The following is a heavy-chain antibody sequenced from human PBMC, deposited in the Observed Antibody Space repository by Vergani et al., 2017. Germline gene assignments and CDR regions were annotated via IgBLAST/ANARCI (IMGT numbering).Heavy chain of an antibody. V-gene: IGHV4-34*01. CDR2: IDHTGRP. CDR1: GGSFTSYH. CDR3: ARVNTETNGHLYYFYYMDV. Sequence: QVQLQQWGGGLLKPSETLSLTCVVNGGSFTSYHWTWKRQSPGEELEWVGDIDHTGRPDYNPSLKSRLTMSVDKSRNPFSLTLNSVTATDTAIYFCARVNTETNGHLYYFYYMDVWGQGTAVTVS. D-gene: IGHD4-11*01. J-gene: IGHJ6*03.